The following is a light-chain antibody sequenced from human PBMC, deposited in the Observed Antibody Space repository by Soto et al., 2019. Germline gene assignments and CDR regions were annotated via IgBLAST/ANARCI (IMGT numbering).Light chain of an antibody. V-gene: IGLV3-21*02. Sequence: SYELTQPPSVSVPPGQTARITCGGNDIGSKSMHWYQQKPGQAPVLAVYDDSDRPSGIPERFSGSNSRNTATLTISRVEGGDEADYYCQVRDSTSDYVFGTGTKVTVL. J-gene: IGLJ1*01. CDR3: QVRDSTSDYV. CDR1: DIGSKS. CDR2: DDS.